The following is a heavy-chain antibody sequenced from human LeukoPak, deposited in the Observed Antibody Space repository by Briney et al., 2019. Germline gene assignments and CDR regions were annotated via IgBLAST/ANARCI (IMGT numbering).Heavy chain of an antibody. CDR1: GYTFTSYD. J-gene: IGHJ4*02. Sequence: ASVKVSCKASGYTFTSYDINWVRQATGQGLEWMGWKNPNSGNRGYAQKFQGRVTMTKNTSISTAYMELSSLRSEDTAVYFCTRGGGYCSGGSCPYYFDYWGQGTLVTVSS. CDR3: TRGGGYCSGGSCPYYFDY. D-gene: IGHD2-15*01. V-gene: IGHV1-8*01. CDR2: KNPNSGNR.